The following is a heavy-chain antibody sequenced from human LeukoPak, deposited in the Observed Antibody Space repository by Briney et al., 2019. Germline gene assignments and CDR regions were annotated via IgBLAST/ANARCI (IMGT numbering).Heavy chain of an antibody. CDR1: GFTLSSYW. CDR2: IDTDESNT. J-gene: IGHJ4*02. V-gene: IGHV3-74*01. CDR3: TRGLLGIDY. D-gene: IGHD2-8*02. Sequence: GGSLRLSCAASGFTLSSYWMHWVRQVPGKGLVWVSRIDTDESNTNYADSVKGRFTVSRDNAKNTLYLQMNSLRAEDTAVYYCTRGLLGIDYWGQGTLVTVSS.